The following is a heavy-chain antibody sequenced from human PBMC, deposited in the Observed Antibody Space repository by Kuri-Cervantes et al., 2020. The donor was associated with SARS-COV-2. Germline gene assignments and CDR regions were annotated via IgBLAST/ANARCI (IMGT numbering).Heavy chain of an antibody. CDR2: ISYSGNT. Sequence: GSLRLSCTVSGGSISSYYWGWIRQPPGKGLEWIGYISYSGNTNYNPSLKSRVTISVDTSKNQFSLRLSSVTAADTAVYYCARARFSIGVVRGAMYYFYQMDVWGKGTMVTVSS. CDR1: GGSISSYY. J-gene: IGHJ6*03. CDR3: ARARFSIGVVRGAMYYFYQMDV. D-gene: IGHD3-10*01. V-gene: IGHV4-59*01.